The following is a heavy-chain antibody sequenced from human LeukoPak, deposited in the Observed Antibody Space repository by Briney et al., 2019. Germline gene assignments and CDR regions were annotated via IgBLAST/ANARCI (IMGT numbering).Heavy chain of an antibody. CDR2: IKQDGSEK. D-gene: IGHD4-11*01. CDR1: GFTFSSYW. J-gene: IGHJ4*02. Sequence: GSLRLSCAASGFTFSSYWMSWVRQAPGKGLEWVANIKQDGSEKYYVDSVKGRFTISRDNAKNSLYLQMNSLRAEDTAVYYCASHYSNPHIGPIYYFDYWGQGTLVTVSS. V-gene: IGHV3-7*01. CDR3: ASHYSNPHIGPIYYFDY.